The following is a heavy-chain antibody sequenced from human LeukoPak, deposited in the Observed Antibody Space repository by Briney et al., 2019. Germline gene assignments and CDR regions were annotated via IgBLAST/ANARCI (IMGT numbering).Heavy chain of an antibody. V-gene: IGHV4-39*07. CDR2: IYSSGTT. D-gene: IGHD5-24*01. CDR3: ARWLQQNYYYYMDV. Sequence: SETLSLTCTVSGGSISSSSYYWGWIRQPPGKGLEWIGRIYSSGTTHYNPSLKSRVTMSVDTSKNQFSLKLSSVTAADTAVYYCARWLQQNYYYYMDVWGKGTTVTVSS. CDR1: GGSISSSSYY. J-gene: IGHJ6*03.